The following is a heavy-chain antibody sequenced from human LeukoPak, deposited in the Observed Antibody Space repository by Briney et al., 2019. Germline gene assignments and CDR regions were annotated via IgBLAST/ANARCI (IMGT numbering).Heavy chain of an antibody. J-gene: IGHJ5*02. CDR3: ARLTVAGTGSWFDP. CDR1: GGSISSSSYY. CDR2: IYYSGST. Sequence: SEPLSLTCTVSGGSISSSSYYWGWIRQPPGKGLEWIGSIYYSGSTYYNPSLKSRVTISVDTSKNQFSLKLSSVTAADTAVYYCARLTVAGTGSWFDPWGQGTLVTVSS. V-gene: IGHV4-39*01. D-gene: IGHD6-19*01.